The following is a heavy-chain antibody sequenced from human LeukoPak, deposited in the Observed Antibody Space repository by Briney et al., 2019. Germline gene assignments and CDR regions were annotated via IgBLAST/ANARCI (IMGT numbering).Heavy chain of an antibody. V-gene: IGHV4-59*12. Sequence: SETLSLTCTVSGGSISSYYWSWIRQPPGKGLEWIGYIYYSGSTNYNPSPKSRVTISVDTSKNQFSLKLSSVTAADTAVYYCTRVGGPYSSWRVGWFDPWGQGTLVTVSS. CDR3: TRVGGPYSSWRVGWFDP. J-gene: IGHJ5*02. CDR2: IYYSGST. CDR1: GGSISSYY. D-gene: IGHD6-6*01.